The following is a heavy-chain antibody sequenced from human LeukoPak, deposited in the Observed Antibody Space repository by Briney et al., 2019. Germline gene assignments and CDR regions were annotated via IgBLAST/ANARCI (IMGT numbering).Heavy chain of an antibody. V-gene: IGHV3-30*03. CDR3: ARDGGQWFGTDY. CDR1: GFIFSNYG. Sequence: GGSLRLSCAASGFIFSNYGMHWVRQAPGKGLEWVAVISYDGSFKYYVDSVKGRFTISRDNSKDTLFLQMNSLRAEDTAVYYCARDGGQWFGTDYWGQGTLVTVSS. J-gene: IGHJ4*02. D-gene: IGHD3-10*01. CDR2: ISYDGSFK.